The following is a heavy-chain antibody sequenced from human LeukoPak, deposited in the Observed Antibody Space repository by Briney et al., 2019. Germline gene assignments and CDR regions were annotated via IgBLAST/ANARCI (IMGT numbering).Heavy chain of an antibody. Sequence: ASVKVSCKASGYTFSSYDINWVRQATGQGLEWMGWMNPNSEKTGYAQKFQGRVSMTRNTSISTAYMELSSLRSEDTAVYYCAKERLLWFGELPQAFDYWGQGTLVTVSS. J-gene: IGHJ4*02. CDR1: GYTFSSYD. V-gene: IGHV1-8*01. CDR2: MNPNSEKT. D-gene: IGHD3-10*01. CDR3: AKERLLWFGELPQAFDY.